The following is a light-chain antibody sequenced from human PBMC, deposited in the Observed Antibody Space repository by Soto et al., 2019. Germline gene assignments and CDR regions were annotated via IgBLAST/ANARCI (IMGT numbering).Light chain of an antibody. Sequence: EIVLTQSPGILSLSTGERASLSCGASQSISSNFLAWYQQKPGQAPRLLIYGASSRATGNPDSFSGTESETDFTLTISRLEPEDFAVDYCQQYDNSPITLGQWTRLEIK. CDR2: GAS. CDR3: QQYDNSPIT. CDR1: QSISSNF. V-gene: IGKV3-20*01. J-gene: IGKJ5*01.